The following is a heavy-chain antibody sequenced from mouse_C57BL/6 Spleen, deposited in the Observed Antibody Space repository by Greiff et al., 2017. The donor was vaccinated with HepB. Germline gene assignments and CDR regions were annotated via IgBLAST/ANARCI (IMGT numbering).Heavy chain of an antibody. J-gene: IGHJ3*01. CDR1: GYTFTSYW. CDR2: IHPNSGST. V-gene: IGHV1-64*01. D-gene: IGHD1-1*01. Sequence: VQLQQPGAELVKPGASVKLSCKASGYTFTSYWMHWVKQRPGQGLEWIGMIHPNSGSTNYNEKFKSKATLTVDKSSSTAYMQLSSLTAEDSAVYYCAREGITKFAYWGQGTLVTVSA. CDR3: AREGITKFAY.